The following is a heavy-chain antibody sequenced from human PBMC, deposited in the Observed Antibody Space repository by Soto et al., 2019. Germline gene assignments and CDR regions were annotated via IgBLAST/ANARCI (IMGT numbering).Heavy chain of an antibody. CDR3: AGEVLSGIGAY. D-gene: IGHD2-15*01. J-gene: IGHJ4*02. CDR2: IIPIFDTA. V-gene: IGHV1-69*13. Sequence: GASVKVSCKASGGTFNNYAISWVRQAPGQGLEWMGGIIPIFDTADYAQKFQGRVTITADESTSTAYMELSSLRSEDMAVYYCAGEVLSGIGAYWGQGTLVTVSS. CDR1: GGTFNNYA.